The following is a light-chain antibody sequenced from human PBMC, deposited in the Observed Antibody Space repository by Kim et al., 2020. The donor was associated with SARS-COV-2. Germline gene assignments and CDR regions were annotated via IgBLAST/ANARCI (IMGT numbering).Light chain of an antibody. J-gene: IGKJ2*01. CDR1: QDIGKY. CDR2: GAS. Sequence: SPSVGDRVTITCRASQDIGKYLAWYQQKPGKVPKLLIYGASALHSGVPSRFSGSGSGTDFSLTINSLQPEDVATYYCKKYNGAPFTFGQGTKLEI. V-gene: IGKV1-27*01. CDR3: KKYNGAPFT.